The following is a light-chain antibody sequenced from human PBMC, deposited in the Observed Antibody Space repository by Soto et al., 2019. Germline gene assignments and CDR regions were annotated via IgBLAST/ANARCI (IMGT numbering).Light chain of an antibody. J-gene: IGLJ1*01. CDR1: SSNIGGNS. Sequence: QSVLTQPPSVSAAPGQKVTISCSGSSSNIGGNSVSWYQLLPGTAPKLLIYDDNKRPSGIPDRFSGSKSGTSATLGITGFQTGDEADYYCGSWDSSLSAYVFGTGTKV. V-gene: IGLV1-51*01. CDR2: DDN. CDR3: GSWDSSLSAYV.